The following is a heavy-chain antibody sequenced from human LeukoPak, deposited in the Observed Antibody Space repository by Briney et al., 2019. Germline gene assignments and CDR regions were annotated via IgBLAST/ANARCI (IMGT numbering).Heavy chain of an antibody. CDR3: AKDEVPIEAAGTGSGY. CDR1: GFTFSSYG. Sequence: GGSLRLSCAASGFTFSSYGMHWVRQAPGKGLEWVAFIGYDGSNKYYADSVKGRFTISRDNSKNTLYLQMNSLRAEDTAVYYCAKDEVPIEAAGTGSGYWGQGTLVTVSS. V-gene: IGHV3-30*02. CDR2: IGYDGSNK. D-gene: IGHD6-13*01. J-gene: IGHJ4*02.